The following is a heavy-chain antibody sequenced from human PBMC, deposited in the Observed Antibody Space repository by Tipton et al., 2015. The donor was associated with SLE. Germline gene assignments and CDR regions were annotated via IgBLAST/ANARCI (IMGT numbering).Heavy chain of an antibody. J-gene: IGHJ6*02. Sequence: LSLTCAVYGGSFTGYSWNWIRQSPGKGLEWVAVISYDGSDKYYADSVKGRFTISRGNSKNTLYLQMNSLRAEDTAVYYCVRELASYGMDVWGQGTTVTVSS. CDR3: VRELASYGMDV. CDR1: GGSFTGYS. V-gene: IGHV3-30*19. CDR2: ISYDGSDK.